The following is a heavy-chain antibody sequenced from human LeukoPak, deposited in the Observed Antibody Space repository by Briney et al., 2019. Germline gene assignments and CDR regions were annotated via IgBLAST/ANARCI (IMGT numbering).Heavy chain of an antibody. Sequence: GGPLRLSCVASGFTFSSFALDWVRQAPGRGLEWISVVSRTGSTKYYADSVKGRFTVSRDNSKNTVYLQMNSLRVDDSAVYYCAKVLARGVITPFDYWGQGTLVTVSS. V-gene: IGHV3-23*01. CDR1: GFTFSSFA. D-gene: IGHD3-10*01. CDR2: VSRTGSTK. CDR3: AKVLARGVITPFDY. J-gene: IGHJ4*02.